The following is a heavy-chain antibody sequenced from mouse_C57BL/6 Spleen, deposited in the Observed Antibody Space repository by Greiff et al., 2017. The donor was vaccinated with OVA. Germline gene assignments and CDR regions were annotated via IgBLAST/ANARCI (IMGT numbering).Heavy chain of an antibody. CDR2: ILPGSGST. CDR1: GYTFTGYW. V-gene: IGHV1-9*01. CDR3: ALGATVVATRYYFDY. D-gene: IGHD1-1*01. Sequence: QVQLQQSGAELMKPGASVKLSCKATGYTFTGYWIEWVKQRPGHGLEWIGEILPGSGSTNYNEKFKGKATFTADTSSNTAYMQLSSLTTEDSAIYYCALGATVVATRYYFDYWGQGTTLTVSS. J-gene: IGHJ2*01.